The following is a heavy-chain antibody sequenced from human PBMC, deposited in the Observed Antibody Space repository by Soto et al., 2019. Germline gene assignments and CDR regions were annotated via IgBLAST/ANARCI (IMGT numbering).Heavy chain of an antibody. V-gene: IGHV4-31*03. Sequence: PSETLSLTCTVSGGSISSSGYYWSWIRQHPGKGLEWIGYIYYSGSTYYNPSLKSRVIISVDTSKNQFSLKLCSVTAADTAVYYCASYITMVRAFGPWGQGTLVTVSS. CDR3: ASYITMVRAFGP. CDR1: GGSISSSGYY. J-gene: IGHJ5*02. D-gene: IGHD3-10*01. CDR2: IYYSGST.